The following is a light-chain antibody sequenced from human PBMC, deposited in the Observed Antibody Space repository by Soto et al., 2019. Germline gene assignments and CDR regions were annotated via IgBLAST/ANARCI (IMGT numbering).Light chain of an antibody. CDR1: QSRLHSNGYNS. V-gene: IGKV2-28*01. CDR3: MQALQTHT. J-gene: IGKJ2*01. CDR2: LGS. Sequence: DIVMTQSPLSLPVTPGEPSSISCRSSQSRLHSNGYNSLDWYLQKPGQSPQLLIYLGSNRASGVPDRCSGSGSGTDCTLKISRVEAEDVGVYYCMQALQTHTFGKGTTLEIK.